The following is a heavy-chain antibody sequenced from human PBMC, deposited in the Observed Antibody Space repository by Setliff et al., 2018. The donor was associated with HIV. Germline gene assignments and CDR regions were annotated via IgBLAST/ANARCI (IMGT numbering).Heavy chain of an antibody. D-gene: IGHD3-3*01. Sequence: SETLSLTCTVSGGSITTSSYYWGWIRQPPGKGLEWAGSIYYNGNTFYNQSLQSRVTISLDTSKNQLSLRLTSMAAANTAMYYCARSEPDTIFGVVTFDCWGQGKMVTVSS. J-gene: IGHJ4*02. V-gene: IGHV4-39*01. CDR3: ARSEPDTIFGVVTFDC. CDR1: GGSITTSSYY. CDR2: IYYNGNT.